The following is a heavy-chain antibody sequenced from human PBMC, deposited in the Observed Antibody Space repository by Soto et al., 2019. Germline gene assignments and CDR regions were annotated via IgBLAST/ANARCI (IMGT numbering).Heavy chain of an antibody. J-gene: IGHJ3*02. V-gene: IGHV3-9*01. D-gene: IGHD6-6*01. CDR2: ISWNSGSI. CDR3: GIHSSSSVFAFDI. Sequence: GGSLRLSYAASGFTFDDYAMHWVRQAPGKGLEWVSGISWNSGSIGYADSVKGRFTISRDNAKNSLYLQMNSLRAEDTALYYCGIHSSSSVFAFDIWGQGTMVTVSS. CDR1: GFTFDDYA.